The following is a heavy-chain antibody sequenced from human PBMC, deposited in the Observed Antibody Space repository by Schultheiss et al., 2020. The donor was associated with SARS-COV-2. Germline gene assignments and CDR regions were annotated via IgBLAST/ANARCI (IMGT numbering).Heavy chain of an antibody. CDR2: ISHDGDNK. CDR1: GFTFGDYS. Sequence: GESLKISCAASGFTFGDYSMHWLRRAPGKGLEWVALISHDGDNKYYADSVKGRFTISRDNSKNTLYVQMNSLRGEDTAVYYCARDQGAAVPDYWGRGTLVTVSS. D-gene: IGHD6-13*01. CDR3: ARDQGAAVPDY. J-gene: IGHJ4*01. V-gene: IGHV3-30*03.